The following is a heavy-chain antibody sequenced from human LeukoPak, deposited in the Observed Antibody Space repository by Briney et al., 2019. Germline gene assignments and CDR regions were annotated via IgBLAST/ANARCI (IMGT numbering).Heavy chain of an antibody. CDR2: ISGSGGST. D-gene: IGHD3-22*01. Sequence: GGSLRLSCAASGFTFSSYGMSWVRQAPGKGLEWVSAISGSGGSTYYADSVKGRFTISRDNAKNSLYLQMNSLRAEDTAVYYCARLYDGSAYHADHFDYWGQGTLVIVSS. CDR1: GFTFSSYG. V-gene: IGHV3-23*01. J-gene: IGHJ4*02. CDR3: ARLYDGSAYHADHFDY.